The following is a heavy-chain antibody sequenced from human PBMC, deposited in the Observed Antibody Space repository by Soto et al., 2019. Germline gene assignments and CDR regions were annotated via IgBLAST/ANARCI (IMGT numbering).Heavy chain of an antibody. CDR1: GFTFSSYV. Sequence: QVQLVESGGGVVQPGRSLRLSCAASGFTFSSYVMNWVRQAPGTGLEWVAIISYDGNNKYYADSVKGRFTISRDNSKNTLYVQMNSLRADDTAVYYCPRAGCDGGSCYTLVGLRHGMDVWGQGTTVTVSS. CDR2: ISYDGNNK. V-gene: IGHV3-30-3*01. J-gene: IGHJ6*02. D-gene: IGHD2-15*01. CDR3: PRAGCDGGSCYTLVGLRHGMDV.